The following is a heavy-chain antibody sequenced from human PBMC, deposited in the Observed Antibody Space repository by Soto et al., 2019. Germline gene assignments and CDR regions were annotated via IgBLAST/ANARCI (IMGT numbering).Heavy chain of an antibody. D-gene: IGHD5-18*01. J-gene: IGHJ6*02. CDR1: GFTFSSYS. CDR2: ISSSSSTI. V-gene: IGHV3-48*02. CDR3: ASGGGDSYGVPSYYYYGMDV. Sequence: GGSLRLSCAASGFTFSSYSMNWVRQAPGKGLEWVSYISSSSSTIYYADSVKGRFTISRDNAKNSLYLQVNSLRDEDTAVYYCASGGGDSYGVPSYYYYGMDVWGQGTTVTVSS.